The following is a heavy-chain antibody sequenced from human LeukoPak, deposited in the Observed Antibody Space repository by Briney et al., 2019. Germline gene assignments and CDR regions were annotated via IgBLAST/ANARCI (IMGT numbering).Heavy chain of an antibody. CDR1: GFTFSDYY. V-gene: IGHV3-11*04. J-gene: IGHJ6*02. CDR3: ARDYAFGATYYYYYGMDV. CDR2: ISTSGNTI. D-gene: IGHD3-16*01. Sequence: PGGSLRLSCAASGFTFSDYYMTWIRQAPGKGLGWVSYISTSGNTIYYADSVKGRFTISRDNAKNSLYLQMNSLRAEDTAVYYCARDYAFGATYYYYYGMDVWGQGTTVTVSS.